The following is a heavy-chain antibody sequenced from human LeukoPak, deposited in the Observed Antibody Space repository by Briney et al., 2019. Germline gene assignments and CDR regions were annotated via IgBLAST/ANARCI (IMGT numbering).Heavy chain of an antibody. D-gene: IGHD6-13*01. CDR1: GGSISSYY. V-gene: IGHV4-59*01. CDR2: IYYSGST. Sequence: SETLSLTCTVSGGSISSYYWSWIRQPPGKGLEWIGYIYYSGSTNYNPSLKSRVTISVDTSKNQFSLKLSSVTAADTAVYYCARGHSSSWPIDCWGQGTLVTVSS. J-gene: IGHJ4*02. CDR3: ARGHSSSWPIDC.